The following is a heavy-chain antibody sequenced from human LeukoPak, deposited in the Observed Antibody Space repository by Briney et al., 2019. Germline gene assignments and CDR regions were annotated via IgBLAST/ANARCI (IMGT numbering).Heavy chain of an antibody. CDR1: GGSFSGYY. CDR3: ARVPRVAARNRFDP. J-gene: IGHJ5*02. CDR2: INHSGST. V-gene: IGHV4-34*01. Sequence: SETLSLTCAVYGGSFSGYYWSWIRQPPGKGLEWIGEINHSGSTNYNPSLKGRVTISVDTSKNQFSLKLSSVTAADTAVYYCARVPRVAARNRFDPWGQGTLVTVSS. D-gene: IGHD6-6*01.